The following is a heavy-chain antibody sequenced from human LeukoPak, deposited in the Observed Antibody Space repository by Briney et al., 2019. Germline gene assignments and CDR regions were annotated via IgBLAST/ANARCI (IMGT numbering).Heavy chain of an antibody. Sequence: ASVKVSCKASGGTFSSYAISWVRQAPGQGLEWMGGIIPIFGTANYAQKFQGRVTITADKSTSTAYMKLSSLRSEDTAVYYCARGDGSGWDFDYWGQGTLVTVSS. D-gene: IGHD6-19*01. CDR3: ARGDGSGWDFDY. CDR1: GGTFSSYA. CDR2: IIPIFGTA. V-gene: IGHV1-69*06. J-gene: IGHJ4*02.